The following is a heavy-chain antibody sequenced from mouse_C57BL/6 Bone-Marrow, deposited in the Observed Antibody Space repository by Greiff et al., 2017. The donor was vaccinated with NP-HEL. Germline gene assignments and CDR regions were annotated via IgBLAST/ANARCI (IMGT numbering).Heavy chain of an antibody. Sequence: QVQLKESGAELVKPGASVKLSCKASGYTFTEYTIHWVKQRSGQGLEWIGWFYPGSGSIKYNEKFKDKATLTADQSSSTVYMDLSILTSEDSSVYFCARHGDYFGSSYGYFDVWGTGTTVTVSS. D-gene: IGHD1-1*01. CDR2: FYPGSGSI. J-gene: IGHJ1*03. CDR3: ARHGDYFGSSYGYFDV. CDR1: GYTFTEYT. V-gene: IGHV1-62-2*01.